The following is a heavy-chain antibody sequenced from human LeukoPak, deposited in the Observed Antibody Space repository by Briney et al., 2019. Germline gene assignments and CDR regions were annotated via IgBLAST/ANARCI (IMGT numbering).Heavy chain of an antibody. Sequence: GGSLRLSCAASGFTFSSYSMNWVHQAPGKGLEWVSSISSSSSYIYYADSVKGRFTISRDNAKNSLYLQMNSLRAEDTAVYYCARDSGGYYYDSSGYYWDFDYWGQGTLVTVSS. V-gene: IGHV3-21*01. CDR3: ARDSGGYYYDSSGYYWDFDY. D-gene: IGHD3-22*01. J-gene: IGHJ4*02. CDR1: GFTFSSYS. CDR2: ISSSSSYI.